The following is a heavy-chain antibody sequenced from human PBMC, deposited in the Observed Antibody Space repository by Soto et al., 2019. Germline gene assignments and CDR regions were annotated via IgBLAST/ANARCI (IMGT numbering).Heavy chain of an antibody. CDR3: ARHQAGIYPSFDY. CDR1: GYSFTSYW. Sequence: RESLKISCQGSGYSFTSYWISWVRQMPGKGLEWMGKINPSDSYTNYSPSFQGHVTISADKSISTAYLQWSSLKASDTAMYYCARHQAGIYPSFDYWGQGTLVTVSS. D-gene: IGHD1-1*01. CDR2: INPSDSYT. V-gene: IGHV5-10-1*01. J-gene: IGHJ4*02.